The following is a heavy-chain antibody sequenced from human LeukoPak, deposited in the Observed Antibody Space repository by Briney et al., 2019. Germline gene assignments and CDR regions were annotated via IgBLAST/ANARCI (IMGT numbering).Heavy chain of an antibody. J-gene: IGHJ4*01. CDR2: IYYSGST. D-gene: IGHD3/OR15-3a*01. Sequence: SETLSLTCTVSGASVSGKFWSWIRHSPGNGLEWIGLIYYSGSTKFNPSLKSRVAMSVDPSNNQFSLSLNSVTTMDTAVYFCVGGGDWLPEYWGHGTQVIVSS. CDR1: GASVSGKF. V-gene: IGHV4-59*02. CDR3: VGGGDWLPEY.